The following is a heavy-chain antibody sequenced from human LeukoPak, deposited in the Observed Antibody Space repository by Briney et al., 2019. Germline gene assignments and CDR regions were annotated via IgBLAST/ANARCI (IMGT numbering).Heavy chain of an antibody. V-gene: IGHV3-23*01. Sequence: GGSLRLSCAASGFTFSTYAMSWVRQAPGKGLEWVSAISGGGGSTYYADSVKGRFTISRDNSKNTLYLQMNSLRAEDTAVYYCAKDYGSSSTNWFDPWGQGTLVVVSS. CDR1: GFTFSTYA. CDR2: ISGGGGST. CDR3: AKDYGSSSTNWFDP. J-gene: IGHJ5*02. D-gene: IGHD6-6*01.